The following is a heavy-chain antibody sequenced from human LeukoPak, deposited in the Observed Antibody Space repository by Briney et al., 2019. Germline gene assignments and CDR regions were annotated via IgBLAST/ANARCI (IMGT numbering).Heavy chain of an antibody. CDR3: AREGNGYNQYFDY. Sequence: SVKVSCKASGGTFSSYAISWVRQAPGQGLEWMGGIIPIFGTANYAQKFQGRVTITADESTSTAYMELSSLRSEDTAVYYCAREGNGYNQYFDYWGQGTLVTVSS. V-gene: IGHV1-69*13. J-gene: IGHJ4*02. D-gene: IGHD5-24*01. CDR2: IIPIFGTA. CDR1: GGTFSSYA.